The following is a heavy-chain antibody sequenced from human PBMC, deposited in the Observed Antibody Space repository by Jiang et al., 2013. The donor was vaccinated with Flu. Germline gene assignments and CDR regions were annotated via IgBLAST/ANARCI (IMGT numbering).Heavy chain of an antibody. CDR2: IYHSGNT. CDR1: GYSISTGYY. V-gene: IGHV4-38-2*02. CDR3: TREGNGGADY. J-gene: IGHJ4*02. Sequence: APGLVKPSETLSLTCAVSGYSISTGYYWGWMRQPPGKGLQWIGSIYHSGNTYHNPSLKSRVTISVDTSKNQFSLKLSSVTAADTAVYYCTREGNGGADYWGQGTLVTVSS. D-gene: IGHD2-8*01.